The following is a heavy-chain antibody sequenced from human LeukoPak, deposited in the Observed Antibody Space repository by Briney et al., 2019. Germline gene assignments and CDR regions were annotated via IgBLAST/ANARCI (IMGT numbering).Heavy chain of an antibody. CDR3: ARSKAHLSTSWYGNWFDP. CDR1: GGSISSSGYY. D-gene: IGHD2-2*01. Sequence: SETLSLTCTVSGGSISSSGYYWGWIRQPPGKGLEWIGSMYHSGDTYSNPSLKSRVTISVDTSKNQLSLRLSSVTAADTAVYYCARSKAHLSTSWYGNWFDPWGQGTLVTVSS. V-gene: IGHV4-39*07. J-gene: IGHJ5*02. CDR2: MYHSGDT.